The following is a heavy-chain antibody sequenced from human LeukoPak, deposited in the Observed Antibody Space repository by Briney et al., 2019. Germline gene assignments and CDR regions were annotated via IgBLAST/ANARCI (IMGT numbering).Heavy chain of an antibody. CDR3: STGRVVVPATRIPPLDY. D-gene: IGHD2-21*02. V-gene: IGHV1-2*02. CDR2: INPDDGIT. CDR1: GYTFTDYY. J-gene: IGHJ4*02. Sequence: ASVKVSCRVSGYTFTDYYMHWVRQAPGQGLEWMGWINPDDGITNYAQKLQGRVTMTRDTSISTAYMELSGLRSDDTAVYYCSTGRVVVPATRIPPLDYWGQGTLVSVSS.